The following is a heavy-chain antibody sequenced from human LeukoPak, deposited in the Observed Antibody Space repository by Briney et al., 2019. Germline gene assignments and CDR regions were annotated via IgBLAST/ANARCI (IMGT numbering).Heavy chain of an antibody. V-gene: IGHV3-21*01. CDR1: GFTFSSYS. J-gene: IGHJ4*02. D-gene: IGHD6-13*01. CDR2: ISSSSSYI. Sequence: PGGSLRLSCAASGFTFSSYSMNWVRQAPGKGLEWVSSISSSSSYIYYADSVKGRFTISRDNAKNSLYLQMNSLRAEDTAVYYCARLLPRIAAAGTPYYFDYWGQGTLVTVSS. CDR3: ARLLPRIAAAGTPYYFDY.